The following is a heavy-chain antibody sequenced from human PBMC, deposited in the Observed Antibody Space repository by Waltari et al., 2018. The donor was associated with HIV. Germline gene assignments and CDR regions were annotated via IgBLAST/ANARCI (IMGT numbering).Heavy chain of an antibody. Sequence: QVQLVESGGGVVQPGKSLRPSCAAPRFLVSRYGLPWVRQAPGQGLDWVAVISYDGRNKYYADSVKCRFTISRDNSKNMLYLQMNSLRAEDTAVYYCAKEETRVYVSSSCYYYYGMDVWGQGTTVTVSS. CDR1: RFLVSRYG. CDR2: ISYDGRNK. J-gene: IGHJ6*02. CDR3: AKEETRVYVSSSCYYYYGMDV. V-gene: IGHV3-30*18. D-gene: IGHD3-10*01.